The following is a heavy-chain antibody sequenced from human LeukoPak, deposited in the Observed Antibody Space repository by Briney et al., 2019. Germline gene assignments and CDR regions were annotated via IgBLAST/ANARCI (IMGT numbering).Heavy chain of an antibody. V-gene: IGHV3-48*04. CDR2: ISSSSSTI. D-gene: IGHD2-2*01. Sequence: PGGSLRLSCAASGFTFSSYSMTWVRQAPGKGLEWVSYISSSSSTIYYADSVKGRFTISRDNAKNSLYLQMNSLRAEDTAVYYCAKDREIVPRGPFDYWGQGTLVTVSS. J-gene: IGHJ4*02. CDR1: GFTFSSYS. CDR3: AKDREIVPRGPFDY.